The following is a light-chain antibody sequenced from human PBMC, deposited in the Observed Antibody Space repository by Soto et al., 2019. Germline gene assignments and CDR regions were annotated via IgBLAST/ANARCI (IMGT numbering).Light chain of an antibody. CDR3: QQYHIWPGT. CDR2: GVS. V-gene: IGKV3-15*01. Sequence: EIVLTQSPGTLSLSPGDRATLSCRASQGVSRGYLAWYHQKPGRAPRLLIYGVSTRATGRPARFSGSGSGTEFTLTISSLQSEDFAVYYCQQYHIWPGTFGQGTKVDIK. J-gene: IGKJ1*01. CDR1: QGVSRGY.